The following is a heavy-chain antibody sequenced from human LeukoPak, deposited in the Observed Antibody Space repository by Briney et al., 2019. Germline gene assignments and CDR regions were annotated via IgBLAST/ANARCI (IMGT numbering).Heavy chain of an antibody. V-gene: IGHV3-7*01. CDR2: IKQDGSEK. J-gene: IGHJ4*02. Sequence: GGSLRLSCAASGFTFSRYWMSWVRQTPGKGLQWVANIKQDGSEKYYVDSVEGRFTISRDNAKNSLYLQMNSLGAEDTALYYCAKEGTRSVGAHDYWGQGTLVTVSS. CDR1: GFTFSRYW. CDR3: AKEGTRSVGAHDY. D-gene: IGHD1-26*01.